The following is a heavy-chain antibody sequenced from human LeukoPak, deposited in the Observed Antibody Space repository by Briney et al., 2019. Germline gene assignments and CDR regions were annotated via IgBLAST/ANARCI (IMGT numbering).Heavy chain of an antibody. CDR2: IYYSGST. Sequence: SETLSLTCTVSGGSISSHYWSWIRQPPGKGLEWIGYIYYSGSTNYNPSLKSRVTISVDTSKNQFSLKLSSVTAADTAVYYCARDHSYGYYYMDVWGKGTTVTVSS. CDR1: GGSISSHY. D-gene: IGHD5-18*01. CDR3: ARDHSYGYYYMDV. V-gene: IGHV4-59*11. J-gene: IGHJ6*03.